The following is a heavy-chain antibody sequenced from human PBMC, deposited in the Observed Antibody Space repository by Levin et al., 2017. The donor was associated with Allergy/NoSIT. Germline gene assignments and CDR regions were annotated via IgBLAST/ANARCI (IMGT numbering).Heavy chain of an antibody. Sequence: GESLKISCAASGFTFSDYYMSWIRQAPGKGLEWVSYISSSGSTIYYADSVKGRFTISRDNAKNSLYLQMNSLRAEDTAVYYCARVGITGTMEINWFDPWGQGTLVTVSS. CDR2: ISSSGSTI. D-gene: IGHD1-7*01. CDR3: ARVGITGTMEINWFDP. V-gene: IGHV3-11*01. CDR1: GFTFSDYY. J-gene: IGHJ5*02.